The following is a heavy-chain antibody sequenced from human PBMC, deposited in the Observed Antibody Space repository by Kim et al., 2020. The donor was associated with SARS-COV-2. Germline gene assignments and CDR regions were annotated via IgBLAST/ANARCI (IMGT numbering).Heavy chain of an antibody. V-gene: IGHV3-53*01. CDR3: VRDAVAPFTPCDY. D-gene: IGHD6-19*01. Sequence: YYEDFVEGRFTISRDMSKSTVHLHMNSLRVEDTAIYYCVRDAVAPFTPCDYWGQGTLVTVSS. J-gene: IGHJ4*02.